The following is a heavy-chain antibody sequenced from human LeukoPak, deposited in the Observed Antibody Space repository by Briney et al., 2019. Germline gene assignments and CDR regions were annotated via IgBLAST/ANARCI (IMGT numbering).Heavy chain of an antibody. CDR2: IIPILGIA. D-gene: IGHD2-2*01. CDR3: ARVCSSTSCRDAFDI. CDR1: GGTFSSYA. V-gene: IGHV1-69*04. J-gene: IGHJ3*02. Sequence: GSSVKVSCKASGGTFSSYAISWVRQAPGQGLEWMGRIIPILGIANYAQKFQGRVTITADKSTSTAYMELSSLRSEDTAVYYCARVCSSTSCRDAFDIWGQGTMVTVSS.